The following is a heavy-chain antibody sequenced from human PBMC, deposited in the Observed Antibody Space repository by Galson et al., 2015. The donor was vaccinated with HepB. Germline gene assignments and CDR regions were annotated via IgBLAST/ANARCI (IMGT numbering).Heavy chain of an antibody. J-gene: IGHJ4*02. D-gene: IGHD2-2*01. Sequence: SLRLSCAASGFTFSRDTMNWVRQAPGKGLEWVSSISSSSSYIYYADSVKGRFTVSRANANNSLFLQMNSLRAEDTAVYYCARVGCSSTSCYHLEYWGQGTLVTVSS. CDR1: GFTFSRDT. V-gene: IGHV3-21*01. CDR3: ARVGCSSTSCYHLEY. CDR2: ISSSSSYI.